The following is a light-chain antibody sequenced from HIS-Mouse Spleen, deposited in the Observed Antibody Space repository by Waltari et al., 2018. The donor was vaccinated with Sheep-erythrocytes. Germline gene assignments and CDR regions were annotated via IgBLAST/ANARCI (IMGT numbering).Light chain of an antibody. J-gene: IGLJ3*02. Sequence: QSALTQPASVSGSPGQSFTISCTGTSTAVGCYNLLSWYQQHPGKAAKPMIYEGSKRPSGVSNRFSGSKSGNTASLTISGLQAEDEADYYCCSYAGSSTWVFGGGTKLTVL. CDR2: EGS. CDR3: CSYAGSSTWV. CDR1: STAVGCYNL. V-gene: IGLV2-23*01.